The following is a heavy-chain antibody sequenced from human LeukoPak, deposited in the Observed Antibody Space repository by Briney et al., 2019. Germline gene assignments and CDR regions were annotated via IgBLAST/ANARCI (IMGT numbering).Heavy chain of an antibody. V-gene: IGHV3-30*03. CDR2: ISYDGSNK. D-gene: IGHD3-16*01. CDR3: ASLHSLWGSYYFDY. J-gene: IGHJ4*02. Sequence: PSETLSLTCTVSGGSISSGGYYWSWVRQAPGKGLEWVAVISYDGSNKYYADSVKGRFTISRDNSKNTLYLQMNSLRAEDTAVYYCASLHSLWGSYYFDYWGQGTLVTVSS. CDR1: GGSISSGG.